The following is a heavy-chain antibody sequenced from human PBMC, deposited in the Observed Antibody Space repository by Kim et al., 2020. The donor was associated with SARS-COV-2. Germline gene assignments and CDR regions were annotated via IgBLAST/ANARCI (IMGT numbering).Heavy chain of an antibody. V-gene: IGHV1-69*13. CDR3: ARDLRPNYYGSGKRDWFDP. J-gene: IGHJ5*02. D-gene: IGHD3-10*01. CDR2: IIPIFGTA. CDR1: GGTFSSYA. Sequence: SVKVSCKASGGTFSSYAISWVRQAPGQGLEWMGGIIPIFGTANYAQKFQGRVTITADESTSTAYMELSSLRSEDTAVYYCARDLRPNYYGSGKRDWFDPWGQGTLVTVSS.